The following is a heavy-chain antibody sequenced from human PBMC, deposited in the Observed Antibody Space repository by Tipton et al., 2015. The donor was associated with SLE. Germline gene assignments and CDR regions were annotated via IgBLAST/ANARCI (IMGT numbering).Heavy chain of an antibody. D-gene: IGHD1-14*01. V-gene: IGHV1-69*05. CDR3: ARGVISGTPYFYFHYTDV. J-gene: IGHJ6*03. CDR2: INPIIGTA. CDR1: GGTFSNHV. Sequence: QLVQSGAEVKKPGSSVKVSYRASGGTFSNHVITWVRQAPGQGLEWMGVINPIIGTANYAQKFQGRVSLSTDESATTAFMEVTSLRSEDTAVYYCARGVISGTPYFYFHYTDVWGTGTTVTVSS.